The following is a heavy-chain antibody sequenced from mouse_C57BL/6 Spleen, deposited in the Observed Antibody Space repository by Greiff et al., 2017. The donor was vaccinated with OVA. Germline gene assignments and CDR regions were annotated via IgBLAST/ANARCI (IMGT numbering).Heavy chain of an antibody. Sequence: QVQLKESGPELVKPGASVKISCKASGYAFSSSWMNWVKQRPGKGLEWIGRIYPGDGDTNYNGKFKGKATLTADKSSSTAYMQLSSLTSEDSAVYFCAREGRFDYWGQGTTLTVSS. CDR3: AREGRFDY. CDR1: GYAFSSSW. V-gene: IGHV1-82*01. CDR2: IYPGDGDT. J-gene: IGHJ2*01.